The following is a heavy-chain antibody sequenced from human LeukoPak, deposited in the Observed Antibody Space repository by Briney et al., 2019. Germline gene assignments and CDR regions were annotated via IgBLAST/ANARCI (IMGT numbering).Heavy chain of an antibody. D-gene: IGHD3-10*01. CDR2: INPNTGGT. Sequence: ASVKVSCKPSGYTFTGYYMHWVRQAPGQGLEWMGWINPNTGGTNYAQKFEGRVTTTRDTSISTAYMELSRLTSDDTAVYYCARGGGYYYASGSHPFDYWGQGTLVTVSS. J-gene: IGHJ4*02. CDR3: ARGGGYYYASGSHPFDY. V-gene: IGHV1-2*02. CDR1: GYTFTGYY.